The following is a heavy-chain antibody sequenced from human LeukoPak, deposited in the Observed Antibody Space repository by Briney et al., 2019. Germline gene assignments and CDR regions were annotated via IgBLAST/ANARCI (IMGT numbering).Heavy chain of an antibody. V-gene: IGHV3-48*03. D-gene: IGHD1-26*01. Sequence: GGSLSLSCAASGFTFSSYEMNWVRQAPGKGLEWVSYISSSGSTIYYADSVKGRFTISRDNAKNSLYLQMNSLRAEDTAVYYCASSEGGSYSTQVNYFDYWGQGTLVTVSS. J-gene: IGHJ4*02. CDR3: ASSEGGSYSTQVNYFDY. CDR2: ISSSGSTI. CDR1: GFTFSSYE.